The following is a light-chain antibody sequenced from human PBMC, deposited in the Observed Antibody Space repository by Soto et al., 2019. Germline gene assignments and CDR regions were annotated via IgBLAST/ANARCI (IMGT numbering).Light chain of an antibody. CDR1: SSNIGSNT. V-gene: IGLV1-44*01. Sequence: QLVLTQPPSASGTPGQRVTISCSECSSNIGSNTVSWYQQVPGTAPKLLIYSNNQRPSGVPDRFSGSKSGTSASLATSGLQSEDEADYYCAAWDDSLNALVFGTGTK. J-gene: IGLJ1*01. CDR2: SNN. CDR3: AAWDDSLNALV.